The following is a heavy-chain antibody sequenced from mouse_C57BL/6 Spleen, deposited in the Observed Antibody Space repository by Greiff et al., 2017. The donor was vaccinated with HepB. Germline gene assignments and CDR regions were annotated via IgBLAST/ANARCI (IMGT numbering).Heavy chain of an antibody. J-gene: IGHJ1*03. Sequence: QVQLQQSGTELVKPGASVKLSCKASGYTFTSYWMHWVKQRPGQGLEWIGNINPSNGGTNYNEKFKSKATLTVDKSSSTAYMQLSSLTSEDSAVYYCARGGLLRGSWYFDVWGTGTTVTVSS. CDR2: INPSNGGT. CDR3: ARGGLLRGSWYFDV. D-gene: IGHD1-1*01. CDR1: GYTFTSYW. V-gene: IGHV1-53*01.